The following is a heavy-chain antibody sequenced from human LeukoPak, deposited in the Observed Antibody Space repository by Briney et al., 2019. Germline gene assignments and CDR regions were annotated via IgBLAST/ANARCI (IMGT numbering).Heavy chain of an antibody. J-gene: IGHJ6*02. V-gene: IGHV4-34*01. CDR2: INHCGST. D-gene: IGHD6-13*01. Sequence: SETLSLTCAVYGGCFSGYYWSWIRQPPGTGLEWIGEINHCGSTNYNPSLKSRVTISVDTSKNQFSLKLSPVTAADTAVYYCARTAAGRRTGDLLEYYYYGMDVWGQGTTVTVSS. CDR1: GGCFSGYY. CDR3: ARTAAGRRTGDLLEYYYYGMDV.